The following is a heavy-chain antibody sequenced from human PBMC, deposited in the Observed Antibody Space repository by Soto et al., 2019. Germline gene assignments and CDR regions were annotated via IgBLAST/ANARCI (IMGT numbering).Heavy chain of an antibody. D-gene: IGHD2-8*01. CDR1: GYTLTSYY. J-gene: IGHJ3*02. V-gene: IGHV1-46*03. Sequence: ASVKVSCKASGYTLTSYYMLWLQQAPRQGLEWMGIINPSGGSTSYAQKFQGRVTMTRDTSTSTVHMELSSLRSEDTAVYYCARDLAYCSNGVCYVAFDIWGQGTMVTGSS. CDR3: ARDLAYCSNGVCYVAFDI. CDR2: INPSGGST.